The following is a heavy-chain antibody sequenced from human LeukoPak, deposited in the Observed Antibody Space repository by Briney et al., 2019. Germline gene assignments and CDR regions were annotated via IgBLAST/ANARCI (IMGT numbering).Heavy chain of an antibody. CDR1: GGSISSYY. J-gene: IGHJ4*02. Sequence: PSETLSLTCTVSGGSISSYYWSWIRQPPGKGLEWIGYIYYSGSTNYNPSLKSRVTISVDTSKNQFSLKLSSVTAADTAVYYCARVPRSSSWYYFDYWGQGTLVTVSS. D-gene: IGHD6-13*01. CDR3: ARVPRSSSWYYFDY. CDR2: IYYSGST. V-gene: IGHV4-59*01.